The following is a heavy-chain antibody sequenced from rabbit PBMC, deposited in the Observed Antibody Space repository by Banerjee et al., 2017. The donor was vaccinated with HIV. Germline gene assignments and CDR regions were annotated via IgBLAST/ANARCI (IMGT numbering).Heavy chain of an antibody. D-gene: IGHD1-1*01. Sequence: QEQLEESGGDLVKPGASLTLTCTASGFSFSSGYDMCWVRQAPGKGLEWIACIVAGSSGSTYYASWAKGRFTISKTSSTTVTLQMTSLTAADTATYFCTRGISNSNLWGPGTLVTVS. CDR3: TRGISNSNL. V-gene: IGHV1S45*01. CDR1: GFSFSSGYD. CDR2: IVAGSSGST. J-gene: IGHJ4*01.